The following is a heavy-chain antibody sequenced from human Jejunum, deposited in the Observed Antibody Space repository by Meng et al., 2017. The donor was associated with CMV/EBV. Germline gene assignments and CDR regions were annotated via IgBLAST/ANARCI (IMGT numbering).Heavy chain of an antibody. CDR3: ARRGGGSWHAFDI. D-gene: IGHD1-26*01. CDR1: GFTFSTYT. Sequence: SGFTFSTYTMTWVRQAPGKGLEWVSSITSSSNYIYYADSLKGRFTISRDNAKNSLYLQMNSLRADDTAVYYCARRGGGSWHAFDIWGQGTMVTVSS. CDR2: ITSSSNYI. V-gene: IGHV3-21*01. J-gene: IGHJ3*02.